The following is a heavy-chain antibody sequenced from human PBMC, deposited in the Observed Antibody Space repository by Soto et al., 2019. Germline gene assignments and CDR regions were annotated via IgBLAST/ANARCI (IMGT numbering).Heavy chain of an antibody. Sequence: GGSLRLSCVGSGFTFSSYEMNWVRQAPGKGLEWVSNIRSSGRSINYADSVKGRFTISRDNAKNSLYLQMNSLRAEDTAVYYCTRVRDSNDYWGQGTMPTV. J-gene: IGHJ4*02. D-gene: IGHD3-22*01. CDR3: TRVRDSNDY. CDR1: GFTFSSYE. CDR2: IRSSGRSI. V-gene: IGHV3-48*03.